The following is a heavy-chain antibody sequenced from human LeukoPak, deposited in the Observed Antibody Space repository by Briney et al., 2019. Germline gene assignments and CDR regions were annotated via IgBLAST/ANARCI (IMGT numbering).Heavy chain of an antibody. J-gene: IGHJ4*02. Sequence: GGSLRLSCAASTFTFSTYWMNWVRQVPGKGLVWLSRISNDGRSTSYADSAKGRFTISRDNAKNTLYLQMNSLRAEDTAVYYCAREDPTTVTFYFDYWGLGTMVAVSS. CDR1: TFTFSTYW. D-gene: IGHD4-11*01. V-gene: IGHV3-74*01. CDR2: ISNDGRST. CDR3: AREDPTTVTFYFDY.